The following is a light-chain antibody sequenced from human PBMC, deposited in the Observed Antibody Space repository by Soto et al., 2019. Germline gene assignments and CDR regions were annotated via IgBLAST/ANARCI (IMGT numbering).Light chain of an antibody. Sequence: QTVVTQEPSFSVSPGRTVTLTCGLSFGSVSTSYYPSWYQQTPGQAPRTLIYSTNTRSSGVPDRFSGSILGNKAALTITGAQADDEADYYCALYMGSGIWVFGGGTKLTVL. J-gene: IGLJ3*02. CDR2: STN. CDR3: ALYMGSGIWV. V-gene: IGLV8-61*01. CDR1: FGSVSTSYY.